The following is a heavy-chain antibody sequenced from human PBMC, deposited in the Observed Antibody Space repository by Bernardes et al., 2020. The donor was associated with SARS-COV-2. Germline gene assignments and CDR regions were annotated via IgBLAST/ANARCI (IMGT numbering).Heavy chain of an antibody. CDR3: AKSRTAMVSDMDV. V-gene: IGHV3-23*01. CDR1: GFTFSSYA. CDR2: ISGSGGST. D-gene: IGHD5-18*01. Sequence: GSVSLSCAASGFTFSSYAMSWVRQAPGKGLEWVSAISGSGGSTYYADSVKGRFTISRDNSKNTLYLQMNSLRAEDTAVYYCAKSRTAMVSDMDVWGQGTTVTVSS. J-gene: IGHJ6*02.